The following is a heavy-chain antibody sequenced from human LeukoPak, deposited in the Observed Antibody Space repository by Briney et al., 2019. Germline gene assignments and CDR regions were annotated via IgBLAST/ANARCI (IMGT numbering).Heavy chain of an antibody. J-gene: IGHJ6*02. CDR1: GYTFTSYY. Sequence: ASVKVSCKASGYTFTSYYMHWVRQAPGQGLEWMGIINPSGGSTSYAQKFQGRVTMTRGTSTSTVYMELSSLRSEDTAVYYCARAFSSSWPHYYYYGMDVWGQGTTVTVSS. CDR3: ARAFSSSWPHYYYYGMDV. D-gene: IGHD6-13*01. CDR2: INPSGGST. V-gene: IGHV1-46*01.